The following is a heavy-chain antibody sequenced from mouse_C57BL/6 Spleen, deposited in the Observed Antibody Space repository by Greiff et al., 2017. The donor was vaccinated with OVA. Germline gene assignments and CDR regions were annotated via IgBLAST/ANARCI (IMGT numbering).Heavy chain of an antibody. CDR3: ARRKGDAMDY. V-gene: IGHV1-82*01. Sequence: VQLQQSGPELVKPGASVKISCKASGYAFSSSWMNWVKQRPGKGLEWIGRIYPGDGDTNYNGKFKGKATLTADKSTSTAYMQLSSLTSEDSAVYFCARRKGDAMDYWGQGTSVTVSS. CDR2: IYPGDGDT. J-gene: IGHJ4*01. CDR1: GYAFSSSW.